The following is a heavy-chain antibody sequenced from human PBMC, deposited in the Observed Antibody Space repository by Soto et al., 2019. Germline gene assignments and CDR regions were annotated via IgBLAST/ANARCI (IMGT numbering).Heavy chain of an antibody. CDR2: IYYTGST. V-gene: IGHV4-61*01. CDR1: GDSVSRGSHS. J-gene: IGHJ4*01. Sequence: SETLCLTCSVAGDSVSRGSHSWTWTRQPPGKGLEFLGYIYYTGSTNYNPSLKSRVTISVDTSKNQISLMLTSVTAADTAVYYCARKSTGYGYGDFWCHGLLVTVS. CDR3: ARKSTGYGYGDF. D-gene: IGHD4-17*01.